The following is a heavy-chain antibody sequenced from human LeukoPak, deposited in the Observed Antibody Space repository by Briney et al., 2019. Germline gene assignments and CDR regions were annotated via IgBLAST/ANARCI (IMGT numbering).Heavy chain of an antibody. CDR2: ISSSGSTI. CDR1: GFTFSSYS. D-gene: IGHD2-2*01. CDR3: ARDGCSSTRCYDY. Sequence: GGSLRLSCAASGFTFSSYSMNWVRQAPGRGLEWVSYISSSGSTIYYADSVKGRFTISRDNAKNSLYLQMNSLRAEDTAVYYCARDGCSSTRCYDYWGQGTLVTVSS. V-gene: IGHV3-48*01. J-gene: IGHJ4*02.